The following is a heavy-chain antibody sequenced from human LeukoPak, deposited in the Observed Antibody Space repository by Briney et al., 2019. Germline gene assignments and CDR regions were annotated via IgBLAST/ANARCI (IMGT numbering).Heavy chain of an antibody. Sequence: ASVKVSCKASGYTFTSYYMHWVRQAPGQGLEWMGIINPSGGSTSYAQKFQGRVTMTRDTSTSTVYMELSSLRSEDTAVYYCAHLSVRMGYSSSWPNWFDPWGQGTLVTVSS. J-gene: IGHJ5*02. V-gene: IGHV1-46*01. D-gene: IGHD6-13*01. CDR1: GYTFTSYY. CDR2: INPSGGST. CDR3: AHLSVRMGYSSSWPNWFDP.